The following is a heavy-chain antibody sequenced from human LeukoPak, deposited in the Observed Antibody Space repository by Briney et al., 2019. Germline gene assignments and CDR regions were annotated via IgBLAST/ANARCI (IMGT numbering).Heavy chain of an antibody. CDR1: GYSFSIYG. J-gene: IGHJ4*02. D-gene: IGHD4-17*01. CDR3: ARCGAAVTTHFSH. V-gene: IGHV1-18*01. Sequence: GASVKVSCKASGYSFSIYGITWARQAPGQGLEYLGWISASDGTTNYAQKVQDRVTMTTDTSTSTAYLELRSLRSEDTAVYYCARCGAAVTTHFSHWDQGTLVTVSS. CDR2: ISASDGTT.